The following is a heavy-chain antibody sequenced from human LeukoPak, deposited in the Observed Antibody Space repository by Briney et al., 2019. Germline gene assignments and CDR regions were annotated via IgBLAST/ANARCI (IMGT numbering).Heavy chain of an antibody. D-gene: IGHD3-10*01. CDR3: AKGLWFGEFNWFDP. Sequence: GGSLGLSCAASGFTFSSYAMSWVRQAPGKGLEWVSAICGGGGSTYYADSVKGRFTISRDNSKNTLYLQMNSLRAEDTAVYYCAKGLWFGEFNWFDPWGQGTLVTVSS. J-gene: IGHJ5*02. V-gene: IGHV3-23*01. CDR1: GFTFSSYA. CDR2: ICGGGGST.